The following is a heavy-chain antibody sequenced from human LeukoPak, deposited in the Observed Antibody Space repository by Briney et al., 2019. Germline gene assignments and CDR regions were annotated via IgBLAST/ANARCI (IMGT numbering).Heavy chain of an antibody. J-gene: IGHJ4*02. CDR2: INHSGST. CDR3: ARQYCSATSCYFDY. D-gene: IGHD2-2*01. V-gene: IGHV4-34*01. Sequence: PSETLSLTCAVYGESFSGYHWSWIRQPPGKGLEWIGEINHSGSTNHNPSLKSRVTISVRTSKNQFSLKVNSVTAADTAVYYCARQYCSATSCYFDYWGQGTLVTVSS. CDR1: GESFSGYH.